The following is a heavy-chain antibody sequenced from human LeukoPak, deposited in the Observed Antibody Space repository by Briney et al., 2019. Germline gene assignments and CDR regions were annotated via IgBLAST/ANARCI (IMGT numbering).Heavy chain of an antibody. V-gene: IGHV3-21*01. CDR3: ARDFMVRGAANWFDP. D-gene: IGHD3-10*01. CDR2: ISSSSSYI. CDR1: GFTFRSYS. J-gene: IGHJ5*02. Sequence: GGSLRLSCAASGFTFRSYSMNWVRQAPGKGLEWVSSISSSSSYIYYADSVKGRFTISRDNAKSSLYLQMNSLRAEDTAVYYCARDFMVRGAANWFDPWGRGTLVTVSS.